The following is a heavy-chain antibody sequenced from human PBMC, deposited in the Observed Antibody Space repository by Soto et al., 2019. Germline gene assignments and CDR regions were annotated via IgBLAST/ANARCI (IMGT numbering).Heavy chain of an antibody. Sequence: QITLKESGPTLVKPTQTLTLTCTFSGFSLSTSGVGVGWIRQPPGKALEWLALIYWDGDKRYSPSLKSRLTITRDTSKNQLVLTMTNMDPVDTATYYCAHLAAGPYYFDYWGQGTLVTVSS. J-gene: IGHJ4*02. CDR3: AHLAAGPYYFDY. CDR1: GFSLSTSGVG. V-gene: IGHV2-5*02. CDR2: IYWDGDK. D-gene: IGHD6-13*01.